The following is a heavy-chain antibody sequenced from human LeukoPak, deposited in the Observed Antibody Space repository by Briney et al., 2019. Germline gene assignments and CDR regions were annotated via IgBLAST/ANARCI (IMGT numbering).Heavy chain of an antibody. CDR2: INPNSGGT. CDR1: GYTFTGHF. CDR3: AREPTSSFVPAVDY. V-gene: IGHV1-2*02. J-gene: IGHJ4*02. D-gene: IGHD3-16*01. Sequence: GASVKVSCKTSGYTFTGHFMNWVRQAPGQGLEWMGWINPNSGGTNYAQKFQGRVTMTRDTSISTAYMELSRLRSDDTAVYYCAREPTSSFVPAVDYWGQGTLVTVSS.